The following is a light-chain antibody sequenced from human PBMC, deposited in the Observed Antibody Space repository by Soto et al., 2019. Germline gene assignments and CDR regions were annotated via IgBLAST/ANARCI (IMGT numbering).Light chain of an antibody. J-gene: IGLJ2*01. V-gene: IGLV1-51*01. CDR1: SSNIGNNY. CDR2: DNN. CDR3: GTWDSSLSAGV. Sequence: QSVLTQPPSVSAAPGKKVTISCSGGSSNIGNNYVSWYQQFPGTAPKLLISDNNNRPSGIPDRFSGSKSGTSATLGITGLQTGDEADYYCGTWDSSLSAGVFGGGTKLTVL.